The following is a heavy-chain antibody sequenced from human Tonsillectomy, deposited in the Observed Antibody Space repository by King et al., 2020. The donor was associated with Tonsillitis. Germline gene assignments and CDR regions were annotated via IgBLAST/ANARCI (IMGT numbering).Heavy chain of an antibody. CDR2: ISSSSSYI. Sequence: QLVQSGGGPVKPGGSLRLSCAASGFTFSSYSMNWVRQAPGKGLEWVSSISSSSSYIFYADSVKGRFTISRDNAKNSLYLQMNSLRAEDTAVYYCARGGSPGGWYLDYWGQGTLVTVSS. D-gene: IGHD6-19*01. CDR3: ARGGSPGGWYLDY. V-gene: IGHV3-21*01. J-gene: IGHJ4*02. CDR1: GFTFSSYS.